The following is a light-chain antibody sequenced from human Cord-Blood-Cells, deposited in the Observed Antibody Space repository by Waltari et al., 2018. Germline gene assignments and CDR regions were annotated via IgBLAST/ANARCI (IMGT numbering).Light chain of an antibody. CDR2: DAS. CDR3: QQRSNWPPMHT. J-gene: IGKJ2*01. V-gene: IGKV3-11*01. CDR1: QSVSSY. Sequence: ELVLTPSPATLYLSPGARATLSCRASQSVSSYLDWYQQKPGQVRRLLIYDASNSATGIPARFSGSGSRTDFTLTISSLEPEDFAIYYCQQRSNWPPMHTFGQGTKLEIK.